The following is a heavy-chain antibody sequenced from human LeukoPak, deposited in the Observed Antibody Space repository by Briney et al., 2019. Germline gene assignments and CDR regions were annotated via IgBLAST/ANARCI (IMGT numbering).Heavy chain of an antibody. Sequence: GGPLRLSCAASGFTFSSYAMHWVRQAPGKGLEWVAVISYDGSNKYYADSVKGRFTISRDNSKNTLYLQMNSLRAEDTAVYYCARDLGYSSGWYGTFDIWGQGTMVTVSS. CDR3: ARDLGYSSGWYGTFDI. J-gene: IGHJ3*02. CDR2: ISYDGSNK. D-gene: IGHD6-19*01. CDR1: GFTFSSYA. V-gene: IGHV3-30-3*01.